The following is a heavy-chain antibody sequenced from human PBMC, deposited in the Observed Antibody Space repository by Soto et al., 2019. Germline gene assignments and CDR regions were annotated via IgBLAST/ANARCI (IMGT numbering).Heavy chain of an antibody. CDR1: GFSLSTSGVG. V-gene: IGHV2-5*02. CDR2: IYWDDDK. CDR3: AHSLSVHSSGWNEDAGAFDI. Sequence: SGPTLVKPTQTLTLTCTFSGFSLSTSGVGVGWIRQPPGKALEWLALIYWDDDKRYSPSLKSRLTITKDTSKNQVVLTMTNMDPVDTATYYCAHSLSVHSSGWNEDAGAFDIWGQGTMVTVSS. D-gene: IGHD6-19*01. J-gene: IGHJ3*02.